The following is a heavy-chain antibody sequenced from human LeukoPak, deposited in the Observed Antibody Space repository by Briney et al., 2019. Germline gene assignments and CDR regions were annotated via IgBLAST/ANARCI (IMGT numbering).Heavy chain of an antibody. CDR1: GGSFSGYY. CDR3: ARARLRLGELSIGA. CDR2: INHSGST. J-gene: IGHJ5*02. Sequence: SETLSLTCAVYGGSFSGYYWSWIRQPPGKGLEWIGEINHSGSTNYNPSLKSRVTISVDTSKNQFSLKLSSVTAADTAVYCCARARLRLGELSIGAWGQGTLVTVSS. V-gene: IGHV4-34*01. D-gene: IGHD3-16*02.